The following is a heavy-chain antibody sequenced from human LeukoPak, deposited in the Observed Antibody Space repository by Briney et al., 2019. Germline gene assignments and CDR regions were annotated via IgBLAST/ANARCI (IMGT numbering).Heavy chain of an antibody. V-gene: IGHV3-53*01. Sequence: GGSLRLSCAASGFTVSSNYMSWVRQAPGKGLEWVSIIYSGGSTFYADSVKGRLTISRDNSKNTLYLQMNSLRAEDTAVYYCARGGSYLSAFDIWGQGTMVTASS. CDR2: IYSGGST. D-gene: IGHD1-26*01. CDR1: GFTVSSNY. CDR3: ARGGSYLSAFDI. J-gene: IGHJ3*02.